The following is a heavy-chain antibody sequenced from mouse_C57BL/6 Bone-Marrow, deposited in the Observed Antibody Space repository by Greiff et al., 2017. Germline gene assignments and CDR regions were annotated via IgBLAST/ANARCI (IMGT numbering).Heavy chain of an antibody. CDR2: IYPGSGST. V-gene: IGHV1-55*01. Sequence: QVQLQQPGAELVKPGASVKMSCKASGYTFTSYWITWVKQRPGHGLEWFGDIYPGSGSTNYNEKFKSKATLTVDTASSTAYMQLSSLTSEDSAVYYCARYYDYDEVDYWGQGTTLTVSS. CDR3: ARYYDYDEVDY. CDR1: GYTFTSYW. J-gene: IGHJ2*01. D-gene: IGHD2-4*01.